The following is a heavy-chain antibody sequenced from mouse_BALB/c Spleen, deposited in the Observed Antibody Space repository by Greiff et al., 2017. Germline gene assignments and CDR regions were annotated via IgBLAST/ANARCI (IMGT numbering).Heavy chain of an antibody. Sequence: QVQLQQSGAELVRPGTSVKVSCKASGYAFTNYLIGWVKQRPGQGLEWIGVINPGSGGTNYNEKFKGKATLTADKSSSTAYMQLSSLTSDDSAVYFCARKGYEGYWGQGTTLTVSS. D-gene: IGHD2-14*01. V-gene: IGHV1-54*01. CDR3: ARKGYEGY. J-gene: IGHJ2*01. CDR2: INPGSGGT. CDR1: GYAFTNYL.